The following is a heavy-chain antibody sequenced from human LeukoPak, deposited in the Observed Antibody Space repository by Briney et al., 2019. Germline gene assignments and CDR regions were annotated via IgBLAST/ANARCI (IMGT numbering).Heavy chain of an antibody. CDR3: ATPKGHYDILIGVY. CDR2: ISGSGGST. Sequence: GSLRLSCAASGFTFSSYAMSWVRQAPGKGLEWVSAISGSGGSTYYADSVKGRSTISRDNSKNTLYLQMNSLRAEDTAVYYCATPKGHYDILIGVYWGQGTLVTVSS. CDR1: GFTFSSYA. J-gene: IGHJ4*02. D-gene: IGHD3-9*01. V-gene: IGHV3-23*01.